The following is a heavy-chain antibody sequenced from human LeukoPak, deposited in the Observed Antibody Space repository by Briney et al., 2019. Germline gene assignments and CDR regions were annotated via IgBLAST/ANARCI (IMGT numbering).Heavy chain of an antibody. D-gene: IGHD3-22*01. Sequence: GGSLRLSCAASGFTISTYGMHWVRQAPGKGLEGVALISYDGSDKYYADSVKGRFTISRDNSKNTLYLQMNSLRAEDTAVYYCAKGGHYDSSGYFGPSGYWGQGTLVTVSS. V-gene: IGHV3-30*18. CDR1: GFTISTYG. CDR2: ISYDGSDK. J-gene: IGHJ4*02. CDR3: AKGGHYDSSGYFGPSGY.